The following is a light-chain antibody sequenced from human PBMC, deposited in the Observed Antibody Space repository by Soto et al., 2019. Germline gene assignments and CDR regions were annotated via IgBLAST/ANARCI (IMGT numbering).Light chain of an antibody. Sequence: QSVLTQPASVSGSPGQSITISCTGTSSDVGGYNYVSWYQQHPGKAPKLMIYDVSDRPPGVSNRFSASKSGNTASLTISGLQAEDEADYYCCSYTSSSTPWVFGTGTKVTVL. J-gene: IGLJ1*01. CDR1: SSDVGGYNY. V-gene: IGLV2-14*03. CDR2: DVS. CDR3: CSYTSSSTPWV.